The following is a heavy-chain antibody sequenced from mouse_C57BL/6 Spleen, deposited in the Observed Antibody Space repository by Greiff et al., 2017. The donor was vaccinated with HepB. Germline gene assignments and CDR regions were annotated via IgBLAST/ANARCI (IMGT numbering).Heavy chain of an antibody. V-gene: IGHV7-3*01. CDR2: IRNKANGYTT. D-gene: IGHD2-4*01. Sequence: EVKLMESGGGLVQPGGSLSLSCAASGFTFTDYYMSWVRQPPGKALEWLGFIRNKANGYTTEYSASVKGRFTISRDNSQSILYLQMNALRAEDSATYYCARSIYDYDGYAMDYWGQGTSVTVSS. CDR1: GFTFTDYY. CDR3: ARSIYDYDGYAMDY. J-gene: IGHJ4*01.